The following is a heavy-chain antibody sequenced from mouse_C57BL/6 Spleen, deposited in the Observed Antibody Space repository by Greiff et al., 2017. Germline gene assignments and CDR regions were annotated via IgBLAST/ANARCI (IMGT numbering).Heavy chain of an antibody. Sequence: QVQLKQPGAELVMPGASVKLSCKASGYTFTSYWMHWVKQRPGQGLEWIGEIDPSDSYTNYNQKFKGKSTLTVDKSSSTAYMQLSSLTSEDSAVYYCARCGRDYYYFDYWGQGTTLTVSS. V-gene: IGHV1-69*01. CDR1: GYTFTSYW. D-gene: IGHD1-1*01. CDR2: IDPSDSYT. J-gene: IGHJ2*01. CDR3: ARCGRDYYYFDY.